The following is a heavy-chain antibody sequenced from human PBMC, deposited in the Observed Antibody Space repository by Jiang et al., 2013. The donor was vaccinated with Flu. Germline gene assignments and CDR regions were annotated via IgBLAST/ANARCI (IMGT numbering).Heavy chain of an antibody. V-gene: IGHV3-30*02. CDR1: GFTFNTFG. CDR3: ATDTQHRVLQQ. J-gene: IGHJ1*01. CDR2: ILYDGSYK. D-gene: IGHD6-13*01. Sequence: QLLEVWGRAWSSLGGPVRLSCAASGFTFNTFGMHWVRQAPGKGLEWVALILYDGSYKYYADSVKGRFTISRDNSKNTLYLQMSSLRAEDRAVYYCATDTQHRVLQQWGQGTLVIVTS.